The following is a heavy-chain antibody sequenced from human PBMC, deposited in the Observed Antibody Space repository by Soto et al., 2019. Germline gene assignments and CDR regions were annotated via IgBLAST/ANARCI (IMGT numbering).Heavy chain of an antibody. J-gene: IGHJ5*02. CDR1: GYNFADYC. Sequence: GESLKISCKGSGYNFADYCIAWVRQMPGKGLEWMGIIYPFDSDTRYSPSFEGQVTISADKSINTAYLQWSSLKASDTATYYCARSQAADWLDPWGQGTLVTVSS. D-gene: IGHD6-25*01. CDR3: ARSQAADWLDP. V-gene: IGHV5-51*01. CDR2: IYPFDSDT.